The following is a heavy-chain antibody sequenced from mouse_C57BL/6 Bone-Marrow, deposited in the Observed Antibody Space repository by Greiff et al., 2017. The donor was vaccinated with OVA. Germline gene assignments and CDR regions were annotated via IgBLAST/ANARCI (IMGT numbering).Heavy chain of an antibody. CDR3: ARSRGSSPWYFDV. J-gene: IGHJ1*03. CDR2: IDPSDSYT. CDR1: GYTFTSYW. Sequence: QVQLQQSGAELVRPGTSVKLSCKASGYTFTSYWMHWVKQRPGQGLEWIGVIDPSDSYTNYNQKFKGKATLTVDTSSSTAYMQLSSLTSEDSAVYYCARSRGSSPWYFDVWGTGTTVTVSS. D-gene: IGHD1-1*01. V-gene: IGHV1-59*01.